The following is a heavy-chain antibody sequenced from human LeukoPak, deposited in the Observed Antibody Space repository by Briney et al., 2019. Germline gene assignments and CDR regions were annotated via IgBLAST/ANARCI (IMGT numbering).Heavy chain of an antibody. CDR1: GFTFSSYA. J-gene: IGHJ4*02. D-gene: IGHD5-12*01. Sequence: GGSLRLSCAASGFTFSSYAMSWVRQAPGKGLEWVSAISSGAANTYYADSVKGRFTISRDNSENTLYLQMNSLRTEETALYYCAKGRLRFDYWGLGSLVTVSS. V-gene: IGHV3-23*01. CDR3: AKGRLRFDY. CDR2: ISSGAANT.